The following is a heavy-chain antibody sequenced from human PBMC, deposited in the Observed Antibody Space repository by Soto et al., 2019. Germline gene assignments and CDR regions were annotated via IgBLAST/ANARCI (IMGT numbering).Heavy chain of an antibody. CDR2: ISGSGGTT. CDR3: AKDSWAIFGVPAGEYYAMDV. V-gene: IGHV3-23*01. Sequence: VSLRLSCVASGFTFENYAMSWVRQAPGKGLEWVSAISGSGGTTYYSDSVKGRFTISRDNSKNTVYLQMNDLRVEDAAEYFCAKDSWAIFGVPAGEYYAMDVWGQRTTVTVSS. D-gene: IGHD3-3*01. CDR1: GFTFENYA. J-gene: IGHJ6*02.